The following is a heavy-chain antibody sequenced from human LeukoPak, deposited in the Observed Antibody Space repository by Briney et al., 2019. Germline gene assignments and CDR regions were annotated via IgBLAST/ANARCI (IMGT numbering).Heavy chain of an antibody. Sequence: PQTLSLTCTVSGGSISSGGYFWSWIRQHPGKGLELIGYIYYSGTTYYNPSLKSRLTISVDTSKNQFSLRLSSVTAADTAVYYCARIGYCSGGSCYSRFDPWGQGTLVTVSS. CDR3: ARIGYCSGGSCYSRFDP. V-gene: IGHV4-31*03. CDR2: IYYSGTT. D-gene: IGHD2-15*01. J-gene: IGHJ5*02. CDR1: GGSISSGGYF.